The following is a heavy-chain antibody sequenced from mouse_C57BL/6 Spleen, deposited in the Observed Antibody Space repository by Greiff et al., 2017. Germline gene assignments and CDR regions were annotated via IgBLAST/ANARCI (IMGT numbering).Heavy chain of an antibody. V-gene: IGHV1-61*01. CDR1: GYTFTSYW. J-gene: IGHJ3*01. CDR3: ARDETAQATGFAY. D-gene: IGHD3-2*02. CDR2: IYPSDSET. Sequence: VKLQQPGAELVRPGSSVKLSCKASGYTFTSYWMDWVKQRPGQGLEWIGNIYPSDSETHYNQKFKDKATLSVDKSSSTAYMQLSSLTSEDSAVYYCARDETAQATGFAYWGQGTLVTVSA.